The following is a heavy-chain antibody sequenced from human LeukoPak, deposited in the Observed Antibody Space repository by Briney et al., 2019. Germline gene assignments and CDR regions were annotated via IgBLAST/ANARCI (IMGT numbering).Heavy chain of an antibody. CDR2: IIPIFGTA. CDR1: GGTFSSYA. V-gene: IGHV1-69*13. D-gene: IGHD3-22*01. CDR3: ARVEGTYDSSGYYHYAFDI. Sequence: SVKVSCKASGGTFSSYAISWVRQAPGQGLEWMGGIIPIFGTANYAQKFQGRVTITADESTSTAYMELSSLRSEHTAMYYCARVEGTYDSSGYYHYAFDIWGQGTMVTVSS. J-gene: IGHJ3*02.